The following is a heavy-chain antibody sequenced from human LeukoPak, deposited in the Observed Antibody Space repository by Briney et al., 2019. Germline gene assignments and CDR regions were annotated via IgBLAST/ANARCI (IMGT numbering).Heavy chain of an antibody. CDR3: AKADCSSTSCSMGGRYYYGLDV. V-gene: IGHV3-23*01. CDR2: ISGSGGST. Sequence: GGSLRLSCAASGFTFNSYAMSWVRQAPGKGLQWVSAISGSGGSTYYADSVKGRFTISRDNSKNTLYLQMNSLRAEDTAVYYCAKADCSSTSCSMGGRYYYGLDVWGQGTTVTVSS. D-gene: IGHD2-2*01. J-gene: IGHJ6*02. CDR1: GFTFNSYA.